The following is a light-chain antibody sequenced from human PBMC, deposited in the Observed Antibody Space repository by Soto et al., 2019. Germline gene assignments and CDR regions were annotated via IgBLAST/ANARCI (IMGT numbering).Light chain of an antibody. J-gene: IGLJ2*01. CDR3: QAWDSSFVV. V-gene: IGLV3-1*01. CDR1: KLGDKY. CDR2: QDS. Sequence: SYELTQPPSVSVSPGQTASITCSGDKLGDKYACWYQQKPGQSPVLVIYQDSKRPSGIHERFSGSNSGNTATLTISGTQAMDEADYYCQAWDSSFVVFGGGTKVTVL.